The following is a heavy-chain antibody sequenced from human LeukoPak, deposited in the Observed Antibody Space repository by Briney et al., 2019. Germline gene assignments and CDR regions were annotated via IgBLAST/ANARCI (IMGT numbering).Heavy chain of an antibody. Sequence: GGSLRLSCAASGFTFSSYSMNWVRQAPGKGLEWVSSISSSSSYIYYADSVKGRFTISRDNAKNSLYLQMNSLRAEDTAVYYCARVSVTNAFDIWGQGTMVTVSS. V-gene: IGHV3-21*01. CDR2: ISSSSSYI. CDR1: GFTFSSYS. CDR3: ARVSVTNAFDI. J-gene: IGHJ3*02. D-gene: IGHD5-18*01.